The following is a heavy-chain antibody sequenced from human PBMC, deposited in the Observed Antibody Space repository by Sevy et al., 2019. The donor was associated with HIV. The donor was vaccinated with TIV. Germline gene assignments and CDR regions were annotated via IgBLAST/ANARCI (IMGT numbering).Heavy chain of an antibody. Sequence: ASVKVSCKVSGHNLTELSMHWVRQAPGKGLEWMGGFDPEDGETVYAQNFQGRVTMTEDTSTDTAYMALSSLRSEDTAVYYCAMIDLIVEATNGFDYWGQGSLVTVSS. V-gene: IGHV1-24*01. D-gene: IGHD1-26*01. J-gene: IGHJ4*02. CDR1: GHNLTELS. CDR3: AMIDLIVEATNGFDY. CDR2: FDPEDGET.